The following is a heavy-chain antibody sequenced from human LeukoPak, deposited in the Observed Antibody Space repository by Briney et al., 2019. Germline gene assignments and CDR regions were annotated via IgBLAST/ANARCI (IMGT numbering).Heavy chain of an antibody. J-gene: IGHJ4*02. Sequence: GGSLRLSCAASGFTFSIYAMHWVRQAPGKGLEYVSAITSNGGSAYYANSVKGRFTISRDNSKNTLYLQMGSLRAEDMAVYYCARENCGSTTCYKTIDYWGQGTLVTVSS. D-gene: IGHD2-2*02. V-gene: IGHV3-64*01. CDR1: GFTFSIYA. CDR3: ARENCGSTTCYKTIDY. CDR2: ITSNGGSA.